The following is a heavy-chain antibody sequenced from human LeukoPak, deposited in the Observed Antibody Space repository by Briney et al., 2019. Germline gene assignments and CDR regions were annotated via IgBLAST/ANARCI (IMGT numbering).Heavy chain of an antibody. CDR3: ARGRCSSTSCYTPYYYYGMDV. D-gene: IGHD2-2*02. CDR2: INHSGST. J-gene: IGHJ6*02. V-gene: IGHV4-34*01. CDR1: GGSISSYY. Sequence: SETLSLTCTVSGGSISSYYWSWIRQPPGKGLEWIGEINHSGSTNYNPSLKSRVTISVDTSKNQFSLKLSSVTAADTAVYYCARGRCSSTSCYTPYYYYGMDVWGQGTTVTVSS.